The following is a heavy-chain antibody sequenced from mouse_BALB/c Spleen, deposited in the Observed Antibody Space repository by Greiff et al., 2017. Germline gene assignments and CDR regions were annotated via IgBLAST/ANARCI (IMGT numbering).Heavy chain of an antibody. CDR2: ISYSGST. CDR3: ARWDYGSSHYAMDY. J-gene: IGHJ4*01. CDR1: GDSITSGY. D-gene: IGHD1-1*01. V-gene: IGHV3-8*02. Sequence: EVQVVESGPSLVKPSQTLSLTCSVTGDSITSGYWNWIRKFPGNKLEYMGYISYSGSTYYNPSLKSRISITRDTSKNQYYLQLNSVTTEDTATYYCARWDYGSSHYAMDYWGQGTSVTVSS.